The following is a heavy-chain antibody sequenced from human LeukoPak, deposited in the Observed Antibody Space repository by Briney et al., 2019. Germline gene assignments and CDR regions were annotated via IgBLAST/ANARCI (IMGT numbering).Heavy chain of an antibody. D-gene: IGHD7-27*01. V-gene: IGHV3-48*03. CDR1: GFTFSSYE. J-gene: IGHJ4*02. Sequence: GGSLRLSCAASGFTFSSYEMNWVRQAPGKGLEWVSYISSSGNTIYYADSVKGRFTISRDNAKNSLYLQMNSLRVEDTAVYYCARDLNWETYWGQGTLVSVSS. CDR3: ARDLNWETY. CDR2: ISSSGNTI.